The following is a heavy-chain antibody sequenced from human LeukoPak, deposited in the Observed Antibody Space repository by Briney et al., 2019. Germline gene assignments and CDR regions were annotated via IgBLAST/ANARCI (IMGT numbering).Heavy chain of an antibody. J-gene: IGHJ4*02. D-gene: IGHD3-22*01. CDR3: ARGSPPRRNYDSRGYYSYYFDY. V-gene: IGHV1-18*04. CDR1: GYTFTGYY. CDR2: TSGSNGNT. Sequence: ASVKVSCKASGYTFTGYYMHWVRQAPGQGLEWMGWTSGSNGNTNYAQKFLGRVTMTTDTSTSTVYMELRSLRSDDTAVYYCARGSPPRRNYDSRGYYSYYFDYWGQGTLVTVSS.